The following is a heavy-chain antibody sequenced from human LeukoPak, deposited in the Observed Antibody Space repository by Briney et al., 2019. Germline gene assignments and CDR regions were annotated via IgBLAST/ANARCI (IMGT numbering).Heavy chain of an antibody. J-gene: IGHJ4*02. D-gene: IGHD4-23*01. CDR1: GFTFSTYS. V-gene: IGHV3-21*01. CDR2: ISSSSNYI. CDR3: ARDRGTVALN. Sequence: GGSLRLSCAASGFTFSTYSMNWVRQAPGKGLEWVSSISSSSNYIYYADSVKGRFTISRDNAKNSLYLQMNSLRAEDTAVYYCARDRGTVALNWGQGTLVTVSS.